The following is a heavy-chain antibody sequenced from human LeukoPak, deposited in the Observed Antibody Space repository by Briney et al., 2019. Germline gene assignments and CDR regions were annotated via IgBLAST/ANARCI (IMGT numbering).Heavy chain of an antibody. CDR1: GGTFSSYA. J-gene: IGHJ4*02. CDR3: ARDSETPATAISDY. CDR2: IIPIFGTA. V-gene: IGHV1-69*05. D-gene: IGHD2-2*02. Sequence: SVKVSCKASGGTFSSYAISWVRQAPGQGLEWMGRIIPIFGTANYAQKFQGRVTITTDESMSTAYMELSSLRSEDTAVYYCARDSETPATAISDYWGQGTLVTVSS.